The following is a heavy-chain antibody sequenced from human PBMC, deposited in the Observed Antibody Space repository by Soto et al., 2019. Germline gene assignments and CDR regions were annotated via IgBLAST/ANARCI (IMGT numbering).Heavy chain of an antibody. CDR1: GYTFTSYG. Sequence: QVQLVQSGAEVKKPGASVKVSCKASGYTFTSYGINWVRQAPEQGLEWMGWISAYNGNTHYAQKLQGRVTMTTDTSTSTAYTELRSLRSDDTAVYYCARVQSGYDFAYWGQGTLVTVSS. J-gene: IGHJ4*02. V-gene: IGHV1-18*01. CDR3: ARVQSGYDFAY. D-gene: IGHD5-12*01. CDR2: ISAYNGNT.